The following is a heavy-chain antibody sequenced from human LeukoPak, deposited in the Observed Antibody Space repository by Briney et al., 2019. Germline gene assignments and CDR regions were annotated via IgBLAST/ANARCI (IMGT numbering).Heavy chain of an antibody. Sequence: GGSLRLSCAASGFTFNSYGIHWVRQAPGKGLEWVAFIRFDGSNNYYADSVKGRSTISRDNSKNTLYLQMNSLRAEDTAVYYCAKDGGGYYPYYYYYMNVWGKGTTVTISS. V-gene: IGHV3-30*02. CDR3: AKDGGGYYPYYYYYMNV. D-gene: IGHD3-22*01. CDR1: GFTFNSYG. J-gene: IGHJ6*03. CDR2: IRFDGSNN.